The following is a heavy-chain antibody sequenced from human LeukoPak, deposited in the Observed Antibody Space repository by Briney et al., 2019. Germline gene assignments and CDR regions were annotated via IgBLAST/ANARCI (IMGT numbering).Heavy chain of an antibody. CDR2: INHSGST. J-gene: IGHJ6*02. V-gene: IGHV4-34*01. CDR1: GGSFSGYY. Sequence: SETLSLTCAVYGGSFSGYYWSWIRQPPGKGLEWIGEINHSGSTNYNPSLKSRVTISVDTSKNQFSLKLSSVTAADTAVYYCARGPGYCSGGSCYGVYYYYGMDVWGQGTTVTVSS. D-gene: IGHD2-15*01. CDR3: ARGPGYCSGGSCYGVYYYYGMDV.